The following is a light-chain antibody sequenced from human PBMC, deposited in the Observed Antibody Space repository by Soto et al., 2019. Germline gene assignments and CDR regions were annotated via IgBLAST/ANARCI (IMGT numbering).Light chain of an antibody. J-gene: IGLJ3*02. CDR3: SSYTSSANWV. CDR1: SSDVGGYNY. V-gene: IGLV2-14*01. CDR2: EVS. Sequence: QSALTQPASVSGSPGQSITISCTGTSSDVGGYNYVSWYQQHPGKAPKLMIYEVSNRPSGVSNRFSGSKSGNTASLTISGLQAEYEADYYCSSYTSSANWVFGGGTKLTVL.